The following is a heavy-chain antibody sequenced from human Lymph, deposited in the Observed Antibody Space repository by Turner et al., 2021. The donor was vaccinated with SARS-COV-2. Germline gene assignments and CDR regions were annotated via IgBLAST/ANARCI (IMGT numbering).Heavy chain of an antibody. V-gene: IGHV3-23*01. Sequence: EVQLLESGGDLVQPGGSLRLSCAASGFTFSSYAMSWVRQAPGKGLEWVSAISSTGVSTYYADSVKGRFTISRDNSKNTLYLQMNSLRAEDTAVYYCAKDISSTVTTGVVNWFDPWGQGTLVTVSS. CDR3: AKDISSTVTTGVVNWFDP. CDR2: ISSTGVST. J-gene: IGHJ5*02. CDR1: GFTFSSYA. D-gene: IGHD4-17*01.